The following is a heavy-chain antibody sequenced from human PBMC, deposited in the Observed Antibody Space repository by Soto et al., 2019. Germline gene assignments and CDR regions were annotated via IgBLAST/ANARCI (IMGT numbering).Heavy chain of an antibody. D-gene: IGHD3-9*01. CDR2: MNPNSGNT. CDR1: GYTFTSYD. CDR3: ASHRYFDHHTAAWFDP. Sequence: GASVKVSCKASGYTFTSYDINWVRQATGQGLKWMGWMNPNSGNTGYAQKFQGRVTITADKSTSTAYMELSSLRSEDTAVYYCASHRYFDHHTAAWFDPWGQGTLVTVSS. V-gene: IGHV1-8*01. J-gene: IGHJ5*02.